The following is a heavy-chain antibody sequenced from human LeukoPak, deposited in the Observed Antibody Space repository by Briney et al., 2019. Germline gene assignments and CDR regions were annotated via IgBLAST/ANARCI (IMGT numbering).Heavy chain of an antibody. J-gene: IGHJ4*02. D-gene: IGHD3-16*02. V-gene: IGHV4-30-2*01. CDR2: IYHNGIT. Sequence: SQTLSLTCGVSGGSISSGRYSWRWIRQPPGKGLEWIGYIYHNGITYYYPSLKSRVTISVDRSNNQFSLKLSSVTAADTAVYYCASHRDDYVWGSYRRYFDYWGQGTLVTVSS. CDR3: ASHRDDYVWGSYRRYFDY. CDR1: GGSISSGRYS.